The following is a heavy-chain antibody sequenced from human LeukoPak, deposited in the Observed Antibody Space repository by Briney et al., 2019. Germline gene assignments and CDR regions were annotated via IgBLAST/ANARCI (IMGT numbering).Heavy chain of an antibody. V-gene: IGHV1-2*02. CDR2: INPNSGGT. CDR3: ASGNNILTGYGLYYFDY. D-gene: IGHD3-9*01. CDR1: GYTFTGYY. J-gene: IGHJ4*02. Sequence: ASVKVSCKTSGYTFTGYYIHWVRQAPGQGLEWMGWINPNSGGTNYAQKFQGRVTLTRDTSISTAYMELSRLRSDDTAVYYCASGNNILTGYGLYYFDYWGRGTLVTVSS.